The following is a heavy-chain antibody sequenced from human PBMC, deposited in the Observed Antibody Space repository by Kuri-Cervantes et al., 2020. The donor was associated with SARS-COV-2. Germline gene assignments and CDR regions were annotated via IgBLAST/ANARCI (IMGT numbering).Heavy chain of an antibody. CDR1: GYTFSSYG. J-gene: IGHJ6*02. CDR3: ARYPGGDLLLQYYYGMDV. V-gene: IGHV3-33*08. CDR2: IWYDGSNK. D-gene: IGHD2-15*01. Sequence: GGSLRLSCAASGYTFSSYGMHWVRQAPGKGLEWVAVIWYDGSNKYYADSVKGRFTISRDNSKNTLYLQMDSLRAEDTAVYYCARYPGGDLLLQYYYGMDVWGQGTTVTVSS.